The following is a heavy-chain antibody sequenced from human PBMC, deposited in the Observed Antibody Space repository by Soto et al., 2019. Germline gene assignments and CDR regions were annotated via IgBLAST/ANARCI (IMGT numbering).Heavy chain of an antibody. Sequence: GASVKVSCKASGGTFSSYAISWVRQAPGQGLEWMGGIIPIFGTANYAQKFQGRVTITADESTSTAYMELSSLRSEDTAVYYCARDRAGLYSSSGRRKINWFDPWGQGTLVTVSS. D-gene: IGHD6-6*01. J-gene: IGHJ5*02. V-gene: IGHV1-69*13. CDR2: IIPIFGTA. CDR1: GGTFSSYA. CDR3: ARDRAGLYSSSGRRKINWFDP.